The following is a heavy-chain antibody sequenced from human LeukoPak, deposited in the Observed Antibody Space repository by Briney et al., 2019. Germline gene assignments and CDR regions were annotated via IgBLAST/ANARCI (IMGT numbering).Heavy chain of an antibody. CDR2: ISYDGSNE. D-gene: IGHD3-10*01. CDR1: GFNFSTYS. J-gene: IGHJ6*03. V-gene: IGHV3-30*03. CDR3: ARGGVNTMVRGVIRYYYMDV. Sequence: PGGSLRLSCAASGFNFSTYSMNWVRQAPGKGLERVAIISYDGSNEYYADSVKGRFTISRDNSKNTLYLQMNSPRAEDTAVYYCARGGVNTMVRGVIRYYYMDVWGKGTTVTISS.